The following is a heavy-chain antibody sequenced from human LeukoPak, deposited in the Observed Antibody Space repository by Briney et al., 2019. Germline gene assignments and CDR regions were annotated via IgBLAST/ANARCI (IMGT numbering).Heavy chain of an antibody. CDR2: INHSGST. V-gene: IGHV4-34*01. Sequence: SETLSLTCAVYGGSFSGYYWSWIRQPPGKGLEWIGEINHSGSTNYNPSLKSRVTISVDTSKNQFSLKLSSVTAADTAVYNCAREDIVATIDYWGQGTLVTVSS. CDR3: AREDIVATIDY. J-gene: IGHJ4*02. D-gene: IGHD5-12*01. CDR1: GGSFSGYY.